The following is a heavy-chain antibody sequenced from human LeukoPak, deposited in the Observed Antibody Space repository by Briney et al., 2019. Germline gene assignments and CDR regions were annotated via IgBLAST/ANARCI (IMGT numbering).Heavy chain of an antibody. D-gene: IGHD3-3*01. J-gene: IGHJ4*02. CDR1: GGSISSSSYY. Sequence: PSETLSLTCTVSGGSISSSSYYWGWIRQPPGKGLEWIGSIYYSGSTYYNPSLKSRVTISVDTSKNQFSLKLSSVTAADTAVYYCARTVEDTIFGVVASFDYWGQGTLVTVSS. CDR2: IYYSGST. CDR3: ARTVEDTIFGVVASFDY. V-gene: IGHV4-39*07.